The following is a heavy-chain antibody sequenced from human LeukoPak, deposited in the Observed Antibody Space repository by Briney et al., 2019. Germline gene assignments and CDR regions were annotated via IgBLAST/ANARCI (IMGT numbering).Heavy chain of an antibody. CDR2: IWYDGGNK. CDR3: ARSQPRIAAAGTVDY. J-gene: IGHJ4*02. CDR1: GFTFSSYG. D-gene: IGHD6-13*01. Sequence: GGSLRLSCAASGFTFSSYGMHWVRQAPGKGLEWVAVIWYDGGNKYYADSVKGRFTISRDNSKNTLYLQMNSLRAEDTAVYYCARSQPRIAAAGTVDYWGQGTLVTVSS. V-gene: IGHV3-33*01.